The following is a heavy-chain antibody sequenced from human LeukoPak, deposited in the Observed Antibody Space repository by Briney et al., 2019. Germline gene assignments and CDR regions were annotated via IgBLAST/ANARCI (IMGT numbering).Heavy chain of an antibody. CDR3: ARDLGSRGHYYQYFDL. CDR1: GDSISGYY. J-gene: IGHJ2*01. Sequence: SETLSLTCTVSGDSISGYYWNWIRQPAGKGLEWIGRIHTSGRTNYNTSLKSRVAVSVDTSKNQFSLKLTSVTAADTAVYYCARDLGSRGHYYQYFDLWAVAPWSLSPQ. D-gene: IGHD6-19*01. CDR2: IHTSGRT. V-gene: IGHV4-4*07.